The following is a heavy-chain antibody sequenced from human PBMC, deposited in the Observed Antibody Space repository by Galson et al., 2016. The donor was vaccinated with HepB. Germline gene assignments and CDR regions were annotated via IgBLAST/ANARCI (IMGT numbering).Heavy chain of an antibody. CDR3: AHRQQYLGENDYNNYGFDY. D-gene: IGHD4-11*01. V-gene: IGHV2-5*01. CDR2: IYWNDEK. Sequence: PALVKPTQTLTLTCTFSGFSLSTSRAGVGWIRQSPGKALEWLAVIYWNDEKHYSPSLKSRLTLTKDTSKNQVVLTMTNMDPVDTATYFCAHRQQYLGENDYNNYGFDYWGQGTLVTVSS. CDR1: GFSLSTSRAG. J-gene: IGHJ4*02.